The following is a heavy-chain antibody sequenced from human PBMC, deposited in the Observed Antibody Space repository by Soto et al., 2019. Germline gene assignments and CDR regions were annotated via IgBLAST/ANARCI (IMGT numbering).Heavy chain of an antibody. D-gene: IGHD5-18*01. CDR3: ARSGSKYGANAFDI. J-gene: IGHJ3*02. CDR1: GGSISGYY. CDR2: IYYIGTT. Sequence: PSETLSRTCTVSGGSISGYYWNWIRQPPGKGLEYIGHIYYIGTTNYNPSLKSRATISVDTSKNQFSLKLTSATAADTAVYFCARSGSKYGANAFDIWDQGTMVTVSS. V-gene: IGHV4-59*01.